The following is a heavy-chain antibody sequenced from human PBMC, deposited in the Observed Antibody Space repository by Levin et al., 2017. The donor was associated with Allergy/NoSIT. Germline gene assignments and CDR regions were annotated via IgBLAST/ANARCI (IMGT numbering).Heavy chain of an antibody. D-gene: IGHD6-19*01. CDR1: GFSFDTYS. CDR2: ISSSSTYI. CDR3: ARDHGGSGGWYYFEY. V-gene: IGHV3-21*01. Sequence: GGSLRLSCAASGFSFDTYSFTWVRQAPGKGLEWVSSISSSSTYIYYADSVRGRFTISRDNAKKSLYLQMSSLRAEDTAIYYCARDHGGSGGWYYFEYWGQGTLVTVSS. J-gene: IGHJ4*02.